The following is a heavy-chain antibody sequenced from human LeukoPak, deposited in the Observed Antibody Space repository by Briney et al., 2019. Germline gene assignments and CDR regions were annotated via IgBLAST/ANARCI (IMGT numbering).Heavy chain of an antibody. Sequence: GGSLRLSCAASGFTFSSYSMNCVRQAPGKGLEWVSSISSSSSYIYYADSGKGRFTISRDNAKNSLYLQMNSLRAEDTAVYYCARVRYSYSSSSRAGTDYWGQGTLVTVSS. CDR2: ISSSSSYI. D-gene: IGHD6-6*01. J-gene: IGHJ4*02. CDR1: GFTFSSYS. V-gene: IGHV3-21*01. CDR3: ARVRYSYSSSSRAGTDY.